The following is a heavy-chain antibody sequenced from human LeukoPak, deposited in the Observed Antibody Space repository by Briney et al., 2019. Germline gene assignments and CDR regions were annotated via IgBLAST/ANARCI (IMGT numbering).Heavy chain of an antibody. Sequence: PGGSLRLSCAASGFTFSSYAMSWVRQAPGKGLEWVSYIDTSGTNIYYAGSVKGRFTVSRDNAKNSLYLQMNSLRAEDTGIYYCARETINCGGDCYDYWGQGALVTVSS. CDR2: IDTSGTNI. J-gene: IGHJ4*02. CDR3: ARETINCGGDCYDY. V-gene: IGHV3-48*03. D-gene: IGHD2-21*01. CDR1: GFTFSSYA.